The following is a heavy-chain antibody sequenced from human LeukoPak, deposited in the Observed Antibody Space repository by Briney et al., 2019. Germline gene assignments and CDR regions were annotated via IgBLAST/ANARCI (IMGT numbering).Heavy chain of an antibody. CDR3: ERVGVDYSGNIIKYYFDY. Sequence: PSETLSLTCTVSGGSISSYYWSWIRQPPGKGLEWIGYVYYSGITNYNPSLKSRVITSVDTSKNQFSLKLSPVIAADTAVYYCERVGVDYSGNIIKYYFDYWGQGTLVTVSS. CDR2: VYYSGIT. CDR1: GGSISSYY. V-gene: IGHV4-59*01. J-gene: IGHJ4*02. D-gene: IGHD4-23*01.